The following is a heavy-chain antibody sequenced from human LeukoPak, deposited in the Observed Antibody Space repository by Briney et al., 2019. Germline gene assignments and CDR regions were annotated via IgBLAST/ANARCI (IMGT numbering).Heavy chain of an antibody. J-gene: IGHJ6*03. CDR1: GYTFTSYD. CDR3: ARAPALIATRRYYYYMDV. Sequence: ASVKVSCKASGYTFTSYDINWVRQATGQGLEWMGWMNPNSGNTGYAQKFQGRVTMTRNTSISTAYMELSSLRSEDTAVYYCARAPALIATRRYYYYMDVWGKGTTVTVSS. CDR2: MNPNSGNT. D-gene: IGHD6-6*01. V-gene: IGHV1-8*01.